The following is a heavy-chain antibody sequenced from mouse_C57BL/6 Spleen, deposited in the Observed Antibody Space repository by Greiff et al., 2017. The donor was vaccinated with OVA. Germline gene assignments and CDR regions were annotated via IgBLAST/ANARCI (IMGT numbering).Heavy chain of an antibody. D-gene: IGHD1-1*01. CDR3: ARGRDGSSYGWFAY. CDR1: GFTFSSYA. J-gene: IGHJ3*01. Sequence: EVKLMESGGGLVKPGGSLKLSCAASGFTFSSYAMSWVRQPPEKRLEWVATISDGGSYTYYPDNVKGRFTISRDNAKNNLYLQMSHLKSEDTAMYYCARGRDGSSYGWFAYWGQGTLVTVSA. CDR2: ISDGGSYT. V-gene: IGHV5-4*03.